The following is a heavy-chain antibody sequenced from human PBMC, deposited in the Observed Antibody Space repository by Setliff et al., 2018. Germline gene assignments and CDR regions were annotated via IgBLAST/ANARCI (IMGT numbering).Heavy chain of an antibody. CDR2: IWDDGGNK. V-gene: IGHV3-33*08. J-gene: IGHJ4*02. CDR1: GFFFRSYE. D-gene: IGHD6-19*01. CDR3: ARVASGWWWFDY. Sequence: GESLRLSCAASGFFFRSYEMNWVRQTPGKGLEWVAVIWDDGGNKYHADSVKGRFTISRDNAKNTVYLQMNSLRAEDTAVYYCARVASGWWWFDYWGQGTLVTVSS.